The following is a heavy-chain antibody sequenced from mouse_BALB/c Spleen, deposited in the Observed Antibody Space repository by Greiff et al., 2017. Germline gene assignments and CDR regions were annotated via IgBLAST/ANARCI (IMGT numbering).Heavy chain of an antibody. CDR2: IRSKSNNYAT. V-gene: IGHV10-1*02. Sequence: EVMLVESGGGLVQPKGSLKLSCAASGFTFNTYAMNWVRQAPGKGLEWVARIRSKSNNYATYYADSVKDRFTISRDDSQSMLYLQMNNLKTEDTAMYYCVSWDFDYWGQGTTLTVSS. CDR1: GFTFNTYA. CDR3: VSWDFDY. J-gene: IGHJ2*01.